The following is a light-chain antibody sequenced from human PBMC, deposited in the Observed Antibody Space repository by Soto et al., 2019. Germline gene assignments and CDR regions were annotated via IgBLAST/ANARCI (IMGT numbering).Light chain of an antibody. CDR1: SGDIGSYNR. Sequence: QSALTQPASVSGSPGQSITISCTGTSGDIGSYNRVSWYQQHPGQAPKLIIYEVTDRPSGVSNRFSGSKSGNTATLTISGLQAEDEAEYYYSSYPNINTRACVFGTGTKLTVL. V-gene: IGLV2-14*01. CDR3: SSYPNINTRACV. CDR2: EVT. J-gene: IGLJ1*01.